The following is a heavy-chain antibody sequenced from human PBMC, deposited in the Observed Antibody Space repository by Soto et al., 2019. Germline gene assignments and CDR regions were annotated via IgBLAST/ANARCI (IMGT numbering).Heavy chain of an antibody. CDR3: VSGDAWGVLFGY. CDR1: GASINSGGYY. J-gene: IGHJ4*02. Sequence: LSLTCTVSGASINSGGYYWNWVRLLPGRGLEWIGYIYFTGNTYYNPSLESRVTISLDTPQNQFSLELNSVSAADTAGYYCVSGDAWGVLFGYCGQGARVTVAS. D-gene: IGHD2-21*01. V-gene: IGHV4-31*03. CDR2: IYFTGNT.